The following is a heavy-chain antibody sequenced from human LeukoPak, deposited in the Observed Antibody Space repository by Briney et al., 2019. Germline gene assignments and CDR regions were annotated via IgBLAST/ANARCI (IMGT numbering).Heavy chain of an antibody. D-gene: IGHD2-2*01. CDR2: ISAYNGNT. CDR1: GYTFTSNG. Sequence: ASVKVSCKASGYTFTSNGISWVRQAPGQGLECMGWISAYNGNTNYAQKLQGRVTMTTDTSTSTAYMELRSLRSDDTAVYYCARDSHRGSVVPALNWFDPWGQGTLVTVSS. J-gene: IGHJ5*02. CDR3: ARDSHRGSVVPALNWFDP. V-gene: IGHV1-18*04.